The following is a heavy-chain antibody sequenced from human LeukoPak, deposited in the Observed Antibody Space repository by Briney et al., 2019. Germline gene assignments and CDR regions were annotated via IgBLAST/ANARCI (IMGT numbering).Heavy chain of an antibody. CDR3: VRDLGGCGWFDP. J-gene: IGHJ5*02. CDR2: IYYSGST. CDR1: GGSISSYY. D-gene: IGHD2-21*01. V-gene: IGHV4-59*01. Sequence: SETLSLTCTVSGGSISSYYWSWIRQPPGKGLEWIGYIYYSGSTNYNPSLKSRVTISVDTSENRFSLNLRSMTAADTAVYYCVRDLGGCGWFDPWGQGTLDTVSS.